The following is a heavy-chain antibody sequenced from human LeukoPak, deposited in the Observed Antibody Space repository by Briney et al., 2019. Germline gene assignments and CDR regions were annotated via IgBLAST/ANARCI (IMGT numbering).Heavy chain of an antibody. CDR3: ARYPNAGTAIVIRHYFDY. Sequence: PGGSLRLSCAASGFTFNDYYMSWIRQAPGKGLEWDSYMSSSGSTIYYADSVKGRFTISRDNAKNSLYLQMNSLRAEDAAVYYCARYPNAGTAIVIRHYFDYWGQGTLVTVSS. D-gene: IGHD5-18*01. V-gene: IGHV3-11*04. J-gene: IGHJ4*02. CDR1: GFTFNDYY. CDR2: MSSSGSTI.